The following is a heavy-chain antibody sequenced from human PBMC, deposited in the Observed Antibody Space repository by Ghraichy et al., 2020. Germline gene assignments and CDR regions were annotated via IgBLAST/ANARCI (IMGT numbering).Heavy chain of an antibody. CDR3: ARHFYGSGSPTYYFDY. CDR2: IYYRGDT. J-gene: IGHJ4*02. CDR1: GGSINNYY. Sequence: ETLSLTCTVSGGSINNYYWSWIRQPPGKGLEWIGYIYYRGDTDYNPSLKSRVTISVGTSKNQFSLRLSSVTAADTAVYYCARHFYGSGSPTYYFDYWGQGALVTVSS. V-gene: IGHV4-59*01. D-gene: IGHD3-10*01.